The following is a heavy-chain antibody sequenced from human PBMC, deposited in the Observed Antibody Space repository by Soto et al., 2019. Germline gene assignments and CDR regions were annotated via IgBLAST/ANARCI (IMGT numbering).Heavy chain of an antibody. CDR3: ARGYYYGSGRPTPGGMDV. V-gene: IGHV1-18*04. CDR1: GYTFTSYY. CDR2: ISTYTGNT. D-gene: IGHD3-10*01. J-gene: IGHJ6*02. Sequence: ASVKVSCKASGYTFTSYYMNWVRQAPGQGLEWMGWISTYTGNTNYAQKLQGRVTMTTDTSTSTAYMELRSLRSDDTAVYYCARGYYYGSGRPTPGGMDVWGQGTKVTVSS.